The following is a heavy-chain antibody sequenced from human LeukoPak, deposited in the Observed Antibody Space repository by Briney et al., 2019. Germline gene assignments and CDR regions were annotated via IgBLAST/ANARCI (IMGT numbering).Heavy chain of an antibody. CDR1: GGSFSGYY. J-gene: IGHJ4*02. Sequence: SETLSLTCAVYGGSFSGYYWSWIRQPPGKGLEWIGEINHSGSTNYNPSLKSRVTISVDTSKNQFSLKLSSVTAADTAVYYCARGSAALLNYYFDYWGQGTLVTASS. V-gene: IGHV4-34*01. D-gene: IGHD6-13*01. CDR3: ARGSAALLNYYFDY. CDR2: INHSGST.